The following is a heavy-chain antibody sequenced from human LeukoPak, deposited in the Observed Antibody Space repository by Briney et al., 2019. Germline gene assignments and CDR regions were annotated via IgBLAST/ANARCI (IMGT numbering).Heavy chain of an antibody. CDR1: GYTFTSYD. V-gene: IGHV1-8*03. CDR3: ARGRRYSYGYYYYYYMDV. D-gene: IGHD5-18*01. Sequence: ASVKVSCKASGYTFTSYDINWVRQATGQGLEWMGWMNPNSGNTGYAQKFQGRVTITRNTSIGTAYMELSSLRSEDTAVYYCARGRRYSYGYYYYYYMDVWGKGTTVAVSS. CDR2: MNPNSGNT. J-gene: IGHJ6*03.